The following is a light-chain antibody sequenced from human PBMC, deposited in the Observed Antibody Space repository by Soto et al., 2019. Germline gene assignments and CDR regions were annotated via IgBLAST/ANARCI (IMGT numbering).Light chain of an antibody. V-gene: IGKV3-15*01. CDR3: HQYNSYHT. Sequence: ILMTQSPATVSVSPGESATLSCRASQNIYYNVAWYQQRPGQAPRLLIYRASTRAPGVPARFSGSGSGTEFTLTISSLQPDDFATYYCHQYNSYHTFGGGTKVDIK. J-gene: IGKJ4*01. CDR1: QNIYYN. CDR2: RAS.